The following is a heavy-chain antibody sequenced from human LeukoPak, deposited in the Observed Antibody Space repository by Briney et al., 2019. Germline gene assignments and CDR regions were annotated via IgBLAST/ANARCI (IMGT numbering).Heavy chain of an antibody. D-gene: IGHD3-22*01. J-gene: IGHJ4*02. CDR2: FEPEDGET. V-gene: IGHV1-24*01. CDR1: GYTLTELS. Sequence: ASVKVSCKVSGYTLTELSMHWVRQAPGERLEWMGGFEPEDGETNYAQKFQGRVTMTEDTSTDTAYMELSSLRSEDTAVYYCATASYDSSGYYSSTFDYWGQGTLVTVSS. CDR3: ATASYDSSGYYSSTFDY.